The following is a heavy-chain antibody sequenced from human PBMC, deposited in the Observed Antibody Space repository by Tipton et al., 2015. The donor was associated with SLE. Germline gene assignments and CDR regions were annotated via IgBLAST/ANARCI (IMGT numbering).Heavy chain of an antibody. CDR1: GDSITDSGYS. D-gene: IGHD1-26*01. CDR2: IHHSGRT. CDR3: ARQHSGGATDT. V-gene: IGHV4-31*03. J-gene: IGHJ5*02. Sequence: TLSLTCTVSGDSITDSGYSWNWVRQHPGAGLERIGYIHHSGRTDYNPSLRSRVTISRDTSKNQFSLNVNSVTAADTAVYYCARQHSGGATDTWGQGTLVTVSS.